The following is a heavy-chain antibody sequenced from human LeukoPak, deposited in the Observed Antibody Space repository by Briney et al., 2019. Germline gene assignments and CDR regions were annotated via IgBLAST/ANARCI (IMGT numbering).Heavy chain of an antibody. CDR1: GYTFTSYW. J-gene: IGHJ4*02. Sequence: GESLKISCKASGYTFTSYWIGWVRQMPGKGLEWMGSIYPGDSDTRYSPSFQGQVIISADKSTSTAYLQTSSLKASDTAIYYCAKHCRAGRGSQYYFDYWGQGALVTVSS. CDR2: IYPGDSDT. V-gene: IGHV5-51*01. D-gene: IGHD6-19*01. CDR3: AKHCRAGRGSQYYFDY.